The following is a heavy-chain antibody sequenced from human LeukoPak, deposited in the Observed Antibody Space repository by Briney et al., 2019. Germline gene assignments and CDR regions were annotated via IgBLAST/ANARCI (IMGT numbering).Heavy chain of an antibody. CDR2: ISAYNGNT. D-gene: IGHD6-19*01. CDR1: GYTFTGYY. J-gene: IGHJ6*02. CDR3: ARSSGGQWLVPPVGMDV. Sequence: ASVKPSCKASGYTFTGYYMHWVRQAPGQGLEWMGWISAYNGNTNYAQKLQGRVTMTTDTSTSTAYMELRSLRSEDTAVYYCARSSGGQWLVPPVGMDVWGQGTTVSVSS. V-gene: IGHV1-18*04.